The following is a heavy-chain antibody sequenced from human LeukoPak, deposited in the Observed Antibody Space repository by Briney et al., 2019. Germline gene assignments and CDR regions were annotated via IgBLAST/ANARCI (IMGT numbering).Heavy chain of an antibody. CDR3: ARGIDDGDNWFDP. Sequence: GGSLRLSCAASGFTFSSYSMNWVRQAPGKGLEWVSSIGSSSSYIYYADSVKGRFTISRDNAKNTLYLQMNSLRAEDSALYYCARGIDDGDNWFDPWGQGTLVTVSS. V-gene: IGHV3-21*04. CDR2: IGSSSSYI. D-gene: IGHD1-1*01. CDR1: GFTFSSYS. J-gene: IGHJ5*02.